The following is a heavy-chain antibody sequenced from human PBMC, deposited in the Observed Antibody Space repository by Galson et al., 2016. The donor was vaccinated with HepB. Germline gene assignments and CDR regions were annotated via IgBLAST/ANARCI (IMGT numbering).Heavy chain of an antibody. J-gene: IGHJ5*01. CDR1: GGSIITSDYF. Sequence: SETLSLTCSVSGGSIITSDYFWGWVRQPPGKGLEWIGSIYYSGSTYNNPSLRSRVTLSVDTSKEQFSLRLTSVTAADRGLYYCARHARYSYGYRWFDSWGQGVLVRVSS. CDR2: IYYSGST. V-gene: IGHV4-39*01. CDR3: ARHARYSYGYRWFDS. D-gene: IGHD5-18*01.